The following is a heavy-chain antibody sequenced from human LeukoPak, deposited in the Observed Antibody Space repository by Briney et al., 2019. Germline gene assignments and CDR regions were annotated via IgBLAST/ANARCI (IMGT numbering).Heavy chain of an antibody. CDR2: INHGGST. CDR3: ARLIVGATFDY. D-gene: IGHD1-26*01. V-gene: IGHV4-34*01. CDR1: GGSFSGYY. Sequence: PSETLSLTCAVYGGSFSGYYWSWIRQPPGKGLAWIGEINHGGSTNYNPSLKSRVTISVDTSKNQFSLKLSSVTAADTAVYYCARLIVGATFDYWGQGTLVTVSS. J-gene: IGHJ4*02.